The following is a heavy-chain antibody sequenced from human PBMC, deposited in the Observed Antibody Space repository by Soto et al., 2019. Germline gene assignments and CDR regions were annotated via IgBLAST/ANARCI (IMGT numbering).Heavy chain of an antibody. D-gene: IGHD2-2*01. V-gene: IGHV3-33*01. J-gene: IGHJ6*02. CDR1: GFTFSSYG. CDR3: ARDTARIVVVPAGCPDV. Sequence: QVQLVESGGGVVQPGRSLRLSCAASGFTFSSYGMHWVRQAPGKGLEWVAVIWYDGSNKYYADSVKGRFTISRDNSKNMLYLQMNSLRAEDTAVYYCARDTARIVVVPAGCPDVWGQGTTVTVSS. CDR2: IWYDGSNK.